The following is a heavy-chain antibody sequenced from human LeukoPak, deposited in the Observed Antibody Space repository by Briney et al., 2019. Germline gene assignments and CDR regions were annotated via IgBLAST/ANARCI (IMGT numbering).Heavy chain of an antibody. CDR3: ARGSFLLGGRPTLKNYYYYMDV. Sequence: SETLSLTCTVSGGSISSSSYYWGWIRQPPGKGLEWIGSIYYSGSTYYNPSLKSRVTISVDTSKNQFSLQLNSVTPEDTAVYYCARGSFLLGGRPTLKNYYYYMDVWGKGTTVTVSS. J-gene: IGHJ6*03. CDR2: IYYSGST. V-gene: IGHV4-39*01. CDR1: GGSISSSSYY. D-gene: IGHD2-15*01.